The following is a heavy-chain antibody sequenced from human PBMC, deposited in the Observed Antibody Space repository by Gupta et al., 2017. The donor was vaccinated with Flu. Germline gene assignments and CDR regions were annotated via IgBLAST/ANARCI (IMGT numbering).Heavy chain of an antibody. V-gene: IGHV3-30*18. CDR2: ISYDGISK. CDR1: GFTFNNYG. J-gene: IGHJ4*02. D-gene: IGHD3-9*01. CDR3: AKILWTYVVVTGYADS. Sequence: QVQLVESGGGVVQPGRSLRLSCAASGFTFNNYGMHWVRQAPGKGLEWVAIISYDGISKYYAESLKGRFILSRDNSKNMLYLQMNSLRVEDTAVYYCAKILWTYVVVTGYADSWGQGTLVTVSS.